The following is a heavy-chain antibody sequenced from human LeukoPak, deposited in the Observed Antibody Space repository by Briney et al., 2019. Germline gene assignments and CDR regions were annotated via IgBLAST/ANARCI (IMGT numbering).Heavy chain of an antibody. V-gene: IGHV4-30-4*08. J-gene: IGHJ5*02. CDR1: GGSISSGDYY. Sequence: SENLSLTCTVSGGSISSGDYYWSWIRQPPGKGLEWIGYIYYSGSTYYNPSLKSRVTISVDTSKNQFSLKLSSVTAADTAVYYCARGKGYYGRGWFDPWGQGTLVTVSS. D-gene: IGHD3-10*02. CDR2: IYYSGST. CDR3: ARGKGYYGRGWFDP.